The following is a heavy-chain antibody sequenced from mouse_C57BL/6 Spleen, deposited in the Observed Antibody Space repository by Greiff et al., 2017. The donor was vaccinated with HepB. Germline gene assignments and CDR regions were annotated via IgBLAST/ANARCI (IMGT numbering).Heavy chain of an antibody. D-gene: IGHD2-4*01. Sequence: QVQLQQPGAELVMPGASVKLSCKASGYTFTSYWMHWVKQRPGQGLEWIGEIDPSDSYTNYNQKFKGKSTLTVDKTSSTAYMQLSSLTSEESAVYYCANFDYGLDYWGQGTTLTVSS. CDR3: ANFDYGLDY. CDR1: GYTFTSYW. CDR2: IDPSDSYT. V-gene: IGHV1-69*01. J-gene: IGHJ2*01.